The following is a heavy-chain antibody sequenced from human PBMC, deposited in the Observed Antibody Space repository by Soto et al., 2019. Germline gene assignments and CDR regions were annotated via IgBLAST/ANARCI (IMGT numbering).Heavy chain of an antibody. J-gene: IGHJ4*02. CDR3: AKEPRYSSSWYLDY. CDR2: ISTDGGAT. D-gene: IGHD6-13*01. Sequence: PGGSLRLSCSASGFTFSGYAMHWVRQTPRKGLAYVSSISTDGGATYYADSVKGRFTISRDNSKNTLYLQMNSLRAEDTAVYYCAKEPRYSSSWYLDYWGQGTLVTVSS. V-gene: IGHV3-64*04. CDR1: GFTFSGYA.